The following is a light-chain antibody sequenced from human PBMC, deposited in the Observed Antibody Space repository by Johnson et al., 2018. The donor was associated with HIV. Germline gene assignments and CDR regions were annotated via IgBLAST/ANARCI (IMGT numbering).Light chain of an antibody. Sequence: QSVLTQPPSVSAAPGQKVTISCSGSSHNIGRNYVSWYQQLPGTAPKLLIFDNNKRPSGIPDRFSASKSGTSATLGITGLQTGDEADYYCGTWDTSLSADVFGTGTKATVL. CDR3: GTWDTSLSADV. CDR1: SHNIGRNY. V-gene: IGLV1-51*01. J-gene: IGLJ1*01. CDR2: DNN.